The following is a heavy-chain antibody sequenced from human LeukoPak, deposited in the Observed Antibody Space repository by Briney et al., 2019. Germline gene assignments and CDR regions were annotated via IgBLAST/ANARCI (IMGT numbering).Heavy chain of an antibody. J-gene: IGHJ4*02. CDR1: GFTFSSYG. CDR3: ALEEWELLPRPYYFDY. Sequence: PGGSLRLSCAGSGFTFSSYGMHWVRQAPGKGLEWVAVISYDGSNKYYADSVKGRFTISRDNSKNTLYLQMNSLRAEDTAVYYCALEEWELLPRPYYFDYWGQGTLVTVSS. V-gene: IGHV3-30*03. CDR2: ISYDGSNK. D-gene: IGHD1-26*01.